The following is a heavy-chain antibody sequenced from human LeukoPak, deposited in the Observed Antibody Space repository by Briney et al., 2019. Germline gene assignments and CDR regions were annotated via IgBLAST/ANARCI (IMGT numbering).Heavy chain of an antibody. CDR2: IYYSGST. CDR1: GGSVSSGSYY. Sequence: SETLSLTCTVSGGSVSSGSYYWSWIRQPPGKGLEWIGYIYYSGSTNYNPSLKSRVTISVDTSKNQFSLKLSSVTAADTAVYYCARDRSSGWQGSFDIWGQGTMVTVSS. V-gene: IGHV4-61*01. J-gene: IGHJ3*02. CDR3: ARDRSSGWQGSFDI. D-gene: IGHD6-19*01.